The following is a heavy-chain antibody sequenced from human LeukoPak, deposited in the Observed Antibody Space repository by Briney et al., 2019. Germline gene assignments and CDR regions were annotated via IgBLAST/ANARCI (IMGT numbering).Heavy chain of an antibody. V-gene: IGHV3-21*01. D-gene: IGHD1-26*01. CDR2: IRSSSSYK. CDR3: ARDRVGATIIDS. CDR1: GFTLSSYA. J-gene: IGHJ4*02. Sequence: GGSLSLACAAYGFTLSSYAMSWDSQAPGKGLEWVASIRSSSSYKYYTDSVKSRFTTSRDNAKKSLYLQRNSLRAEDTAVCYCARDRVGATIIDSWGQRTLVTVSS.